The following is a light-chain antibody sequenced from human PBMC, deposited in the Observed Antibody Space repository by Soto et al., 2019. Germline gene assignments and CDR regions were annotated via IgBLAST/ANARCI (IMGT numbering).Light chain of an antibody. CDR2: DVS. J-gene: IGLJ1*01. V-gene: IGLV2-14*01. CDR1: SSVVGGYNY. CDR3: SSYTTSNTRQIV. Sequence: QSALTQPASVSGSPGQSITISCTGTSSVVGGYNYVSWYQQQPGKAPKFMIYDVSNRPSGVSNRFSGSKSGNTASLTISGLQAEDDADYYCSSYTTSNTRQIVFGTGTKLTVL.